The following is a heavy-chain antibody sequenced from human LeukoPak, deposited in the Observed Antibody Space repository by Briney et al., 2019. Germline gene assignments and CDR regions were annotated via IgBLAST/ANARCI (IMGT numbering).Heavy chain of an antibody. CDR3: ARLPYCGGDCSSFDY. CDR1: GYTFTSYA. Sequence: GASVKVSCKASGYTFTSYAMHWVRQAPGQRLEWMGWINAGNGNTKYSQKFQGRVTITRDTSASTAYMELSSLRSEDTAVYYCARLPYCGGDCSSFDYWGQGTLVTVSS. V-gene: IGHV1-3*01. J-gene: IGHJ4*02. D-gene: IGHD2-21*02. CDR2: INAGNGNT.